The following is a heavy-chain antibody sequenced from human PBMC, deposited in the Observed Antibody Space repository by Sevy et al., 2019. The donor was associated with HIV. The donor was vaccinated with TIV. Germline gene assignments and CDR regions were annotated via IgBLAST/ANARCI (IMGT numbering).Heavy chain of an antibody. V-gene: IGHV4-38-2*02. J-gene: IGHJ6*02. CDR1: GYSISSGYY. CDR2: IYHSGST. D-gene: IGHD3-3*01. Sequence: SETLSLTCAVSGYSISSGYYWGWIRQPPGKGLEWIGSIYHSGSTYYNPSLKSRVTISVDTSKNQFSLRLSSVTATDTAVYYWARDLARYDFWSGYYYYYGMDVWGQGTTVTVSS. CDR3: ARDLARYDFWSGYYYYYGMDV.